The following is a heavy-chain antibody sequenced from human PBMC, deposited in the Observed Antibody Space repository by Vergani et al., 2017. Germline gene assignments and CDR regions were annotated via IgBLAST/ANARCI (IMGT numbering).Heavy chain of an antibody. D-gene: IGHD2-2*01. CDR3: ARSIVVVPAASGFGLGFDP. J-gene: IGHJ5*02. CDR1: GYSFTSYW. CDR2: IYPGDSDT. Sequence: EVQLVQSGAEVKKPGESLKISCKGSGYSFTSYWIGWVRQMPGKGLEWMGIIYPGDSDTRYSPSFQGQVTISADKSISTAYLQWSSLKASDTAMYYCARSIVVVPAASGFGLGFDPWGQGTLVTVSS. V-gene: IGHV5-51*01.